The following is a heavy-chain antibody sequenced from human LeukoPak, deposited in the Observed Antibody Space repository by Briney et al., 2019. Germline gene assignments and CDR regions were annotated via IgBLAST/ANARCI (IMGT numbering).Heavy chain of an antibody. CDR2: IKQDGSEK. D-gene: IGHD6-19*01. J-gene: IGHJ3*02. CDR1: QFTFSSYW. CDR3: ARGYTSPWDRAFDI. V-gene: IGHV3-7*01. Sequence: GGSLRLSCAASQFTFSSYWMNWVRQAPGKGLEWVANIKQDGSEKYYVDSVKGRFTISRDNAKNSLYLQMNSLRAEDTAVYYCARGYTSPWDRAFDIWGQGTLVTVSS.